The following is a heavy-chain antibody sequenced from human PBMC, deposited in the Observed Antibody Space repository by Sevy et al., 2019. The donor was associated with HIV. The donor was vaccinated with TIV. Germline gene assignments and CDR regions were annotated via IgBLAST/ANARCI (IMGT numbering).Heavy chain of an antibody. J-gene: IGHJ3*02. V-gene: IGHV3-53*01. CDR1: GFTVSSNY. Sequence: GGSLRLSCAASGFTVSSNYMSWVRQAPGKGLEWVSVIYSGGITYYADSVKGRFTISRDNSKNTLYLQMNSLRAEDTAVYYCASLYYYDSSGYFPGLRSFDIWGQGTMVTVSS. CDR3: ASLYYYDSSGYFPGLRSFDI. D-gene: IGHD3-22*01. CDR2: IYSGGIT.